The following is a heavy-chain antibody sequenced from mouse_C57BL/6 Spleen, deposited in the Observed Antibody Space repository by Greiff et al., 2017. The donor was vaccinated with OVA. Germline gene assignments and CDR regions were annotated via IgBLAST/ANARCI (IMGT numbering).Heavy chain of an antibody. V-gene: IGHV1-15*01. CDR1: GYTFTDYE. J-gene: IGHJ4*01. Sequence: QVQLKQSGAELVRPGASVTLSCKASGYTFTDYEMHWVKQTPVHGLEWIGAIDPETGGTAYNQKFKGKAILTADKSSSTAYMELRSLTSEDSAVYYCTRETFDYYYAKDCWGQGTSVTVST. D-gene: IGHD2-4*01. CDR2: IDPETGGT. CDR3: TRETFDYYYAKDC.